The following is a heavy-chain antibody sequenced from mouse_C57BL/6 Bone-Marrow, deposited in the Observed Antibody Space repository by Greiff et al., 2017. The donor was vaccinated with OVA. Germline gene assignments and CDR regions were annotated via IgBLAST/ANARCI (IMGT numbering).Heavy chain of an antibody. Sequence: VQLKESGAELARPGASVKLSCKASGFTFTSYGICWVKQRTGQGLEWIGAISPRSGYTYYPDKFKGQVTLTADKSSSPAYRELRGLTAKDSAVYFCVYRYYAMDYWGQGTSVTVSS. J-gene: IGHJ4*01. V-gene: IGHV1-81*01. CDR3: VYRYYAMDY. D-gene: IGHD5-1*01. CDR2: ISPRSGYT. CDR1: GFTFTSYG.